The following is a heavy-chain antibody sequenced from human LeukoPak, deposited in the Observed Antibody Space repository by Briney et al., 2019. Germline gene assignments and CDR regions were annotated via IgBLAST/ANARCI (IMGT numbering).Heavy chain of an antibody. CDR1: GGSISSYY. CDR2: IYYSGNT. Sequence: SETLSLTCTVSGGSISSYYWSWIRQPPGKGLEWIGYIYYSGNTNYNPSLKSRVTISVDTSKDQFSLKLSSVTAADTAMYYCARDKGEYYDSSGYLDYWGQGTLVTVSS. V-gene: IGHV4-59*01. CDR3: ARDKGEYYDSSGYLDY. J-gene: IGHJ4*02. D-gene: IGHD3-22*01.